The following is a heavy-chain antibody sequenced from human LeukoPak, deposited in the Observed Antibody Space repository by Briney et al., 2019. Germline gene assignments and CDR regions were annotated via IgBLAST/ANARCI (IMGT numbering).Heavy chain of an antibody. CDR2: IHGDGSDK. CDR3: AKNRTAHDY. CDR1: GFTFSDYW. J-gene: IGHJ4*02. V-gene: IGHV3-7*02. D-gene: IGHD5-18*01. Sequence: PGGSLRLSCAASGFTFSDYWMNWVRQAPGKGLEWVANIHGDGSDKYYVDSVKGRFTIPRDNAKNSLYLQMNSLRGEDTAVYYCAKNRTAHDYWGQGTLVTVSS.